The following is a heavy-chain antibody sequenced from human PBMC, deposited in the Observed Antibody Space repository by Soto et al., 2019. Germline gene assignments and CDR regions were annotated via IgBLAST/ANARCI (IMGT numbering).Heavy chain of an antibody. J-gene: IGHJ6*02. Sequence: QVQLVQSGAEVKKPGSSVKVSCKASGGTFSTDSISWVRQAPGQGLEWMGGIIPMFGTANNAQKFQGRVIITADESTSTAYMELSSLRSEETVVYFCARELDGYYGMDVWGQGTTVTVAS. V-gene: IGHV1-69*12. D-gene: IGHD1-1*01. CDR1: GGTFSTDS. CDR2: IIPMFGTA. CDR3: ARELDGYYGMDV.